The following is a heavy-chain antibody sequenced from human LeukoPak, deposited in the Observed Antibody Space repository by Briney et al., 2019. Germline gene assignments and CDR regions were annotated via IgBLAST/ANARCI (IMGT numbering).Heavy chain of an antibody. V-gene: IGHV3-74*01. CDR1: GFTYKNFV. Sequence: GGSLRLSCAAYGFTYKNFVMLWARHARGRGRGWVSRVNDDGRSTHYAAYVKGRFTVSRDNAKNSLYLQLNSLRVEDTAVYYCAREGEMATAEYFQHWGQGTLVTVSS. CDR2: VNDDGRST. D-gene: IGHD5-24*01. CDR3: AREGEMATAEYFQH. J-gene: IGHJ1*01.